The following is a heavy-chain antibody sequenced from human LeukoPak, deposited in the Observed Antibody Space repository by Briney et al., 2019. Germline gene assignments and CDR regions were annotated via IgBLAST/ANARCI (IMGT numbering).Heavy chain of an antibody. Sequence: GGSLRLSCAASGFTVSTNYMSWVRQAPGKGLEWVSIIYSGDRTDYADSLKGRFTISRDTSKNTLYLQMSSLRAEDTVVYYCARDVRKQGLWSWGQGTLVTVSS. J-gene: IGHJ4*02. CDR2: IYSGDRT. D-gene: IGHD3-10*01. CDR1: GFTVSTNY. CDR3: ARDVRKQGLWS. V-gene: IGHV3-66*01.